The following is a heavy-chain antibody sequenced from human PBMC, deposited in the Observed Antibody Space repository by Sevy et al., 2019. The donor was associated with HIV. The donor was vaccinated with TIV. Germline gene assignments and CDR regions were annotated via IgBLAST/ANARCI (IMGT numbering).Heavy chain of an antibody. J-gene: IGHJ6*02. D-gene: IGHD3-3*01. Sequence: ASVKVSCKASGYSFSDSGYYVHWVRQAPGQRLEWMGWINPKSGATKYAQKFQGRVTMTRDTSVSTANMELTRLTSDDTAVYYCARESYDFWTGPVDYDYGMDVWGQGTTVTVSS. CDR1: GYSFSDSGYY. CDR3: ARESYDFWTGPVDYDYGMDV. V-gene: IGHV1-2*02. CDR2: INPKSGAT.